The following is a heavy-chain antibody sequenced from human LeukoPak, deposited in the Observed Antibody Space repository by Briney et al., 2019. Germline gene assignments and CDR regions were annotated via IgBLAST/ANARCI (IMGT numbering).Heavy chain of an antibody. J-gene: IGHJ4*02. V-gene: IGHV2-70*11. CDR1: GFSLSTSGMC. D-gene: IGHD4-11*01. Sequence: SGPALVKPTPTLTLTCTFSGFSLSTSGMCVSWIRQPPGKALEWLARIDWDDDEYYSTSLKTRLTISKDTSKNQVVLTMTNMNPVDTATYYCARRLLSNYVFDYWGQGTLVTVSS. CDR3: ARRLLSNYVFDY. CDR2: IDWDDDE.